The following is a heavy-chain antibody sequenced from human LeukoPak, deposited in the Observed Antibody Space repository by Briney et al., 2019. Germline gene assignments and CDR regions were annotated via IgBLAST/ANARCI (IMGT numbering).Heavy chain of an antibody. Sequence: ASVKVSCKASGGTFSSYAIIWVRQAPGQGLEWMGRIIPIFGTANYAQKFQGRVTITADKSTSTAYMELSSLRSEDTAVYYCAGDKDYYDSSAPFDYWGQGTLVTVSS. D-gene: IGHD3-22*01. CDR2: IIPIFGTA. CDR1: GGTFSSYA. CDR3: AGDKDYYDSSAPFDY. J-gene: IGHJ4*02. V-gene: IGHV1-69*06.